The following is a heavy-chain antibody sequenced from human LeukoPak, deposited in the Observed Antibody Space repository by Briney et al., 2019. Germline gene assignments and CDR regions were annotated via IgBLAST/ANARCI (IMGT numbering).Heavy chain of an antibody. Sequence: SETLSLTCTVSGASISIYNWSWIRHPPRKGRQCIGYIYYSGSTNNTPPPKSRVTISVDTSKDQFALKLSSVTAADSAVYYCATSPRRALPNWFDPWGQGTLVTVSS. CDR1: GASISIYN. D-gene: IGHD3-10*01. CDR2: IYYSGST. J-gene: IGHJ5*02. V-gene: IGHV4-59*01. CDR3: ATSPRRALPNWFDP.